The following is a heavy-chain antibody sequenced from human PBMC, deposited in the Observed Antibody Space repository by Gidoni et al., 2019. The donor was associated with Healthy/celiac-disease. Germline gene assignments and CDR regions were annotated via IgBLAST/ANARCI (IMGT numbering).Heavy chain of an antibody. Sequence: EVQLLESGGGLVQPGGSLRLFCAASGFTFSSYAMRWVRQAPGKGVEWVSALSGRGGSTYYADSVKGRFTISRDNSKNALYLQMNSLRAEDTAVYYCAKGSTVTRGGAFDIWGQGTMVTVSS. CDR2: LSGRGGST. J-gene: IGHJ3*02. CDR3: AKGSTVTRGGAFDI. V-gene: IGHV3-23*01. CDR1: GFTFSSYA. D-gene: IGHD4-17*01.